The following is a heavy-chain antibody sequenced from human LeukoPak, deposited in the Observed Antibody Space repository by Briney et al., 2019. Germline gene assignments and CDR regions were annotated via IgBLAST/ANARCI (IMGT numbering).Heavy chain of an antibody. D-gene: IGHD6-6*01. V-gene: IGHV3-21*01. Sequence: PGGSLRLSCAASGFTFSSYSMNWVRQAPGKGLEWVSSISSSSSYIYYADSVKGRFTISRDNAKNSLCLQMNSLRAEDTAVYYCARDFSSSYYFDYWGQGTLVTVSS. J-gene: IGHJ4*02. CDR1: GFTFSSYS. CDR2: ISSSSSYI. CDR3: ARDFSSSYYFDY.